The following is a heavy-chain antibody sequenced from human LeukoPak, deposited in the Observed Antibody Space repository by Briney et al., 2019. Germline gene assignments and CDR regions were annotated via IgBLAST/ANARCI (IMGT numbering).Heavy chain of an antibody. D-gene: IGHD3-10*01. CDR3: ASSYGSGGDWFDP. Sequence: GGSLRLSCAASGFTFSSYWMHWVRQAPGKGLVWVSRINSDGSSTSYADSVKGRFTISRDNAKNTLYLQMNSLRAEDTAVYYCASSYGSGGDWFDPWGQGTLVTVSS. J-gene: IGHJ5*02. CDR1: GFTFSSYW. V-gene: IGHV3-74*01. CDR2: INSDGSST.